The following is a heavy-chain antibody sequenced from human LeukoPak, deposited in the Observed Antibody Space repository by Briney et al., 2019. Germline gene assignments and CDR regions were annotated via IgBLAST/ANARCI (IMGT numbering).Heavy chain of an antibody. Sequence: ASVKVSCKASGYTFTSYDINWVRQATGQGLEWMGWMNPSSGNTGYAQKFQGRVTMTRNTSISTAYMELSSLRSEDTAVYYCARGRDSSGWYNWFDPWGQGTLVTVSS. D-gene: IGHD6-19*01. V-gene: IGHV1-8*01. J-gene: IGHJ5*02. CDR2: MNPSSGNT. CDR3: ARGRDSSGWYNWFDP. CDR1: GYTFTSYD.